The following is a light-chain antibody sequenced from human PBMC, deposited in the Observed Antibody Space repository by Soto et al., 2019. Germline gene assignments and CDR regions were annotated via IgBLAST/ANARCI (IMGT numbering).Light chain of an antibody. CDR3: QQYYSSPLT. CDR2: WTS. Sequence: DIVMTQSPDSLAVSLGERATINCKSSQSVLYSSNNKNYLAWFQQKPGQPPKLLIYWTSIRESGVPARFSGSGSGTDFTLTISSLQAEDVAVYYCQQYYSSPLTFGQGTKVEIK. J-gene: IGKJ1*01. CDR1: QSVLYSSNNKNY. V-gene: IGKV4-1*01.